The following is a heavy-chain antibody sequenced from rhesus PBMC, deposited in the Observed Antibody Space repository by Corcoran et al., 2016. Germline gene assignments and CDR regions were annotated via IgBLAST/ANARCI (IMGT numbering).Heavy chain of an antibody. CDR3: ARDFTVAMSD. CDR2: IYGSRTST. D-gene: IGHD4-29*01. V-gene: IGHV4S10*01. CDR1: GGSISASYR. J-gene: IGHJ4*01. Sequence: QVQLQESGPGVVKPSETLSLTCAVSGGSISASYRWSWIRQPPGKGLEWIGYIYGSRTSTNYHPSLKSRCTISKDTSKSQFSFMLSSVTAADTAVYYCARDFTVAMSDWGQGVLVTVSS.